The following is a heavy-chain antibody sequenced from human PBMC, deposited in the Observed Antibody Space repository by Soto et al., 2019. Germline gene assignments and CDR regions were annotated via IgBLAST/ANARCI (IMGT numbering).Heavy chain of an antibody. D-gene: IGHD5-18*01. CDR1: GHSISSGFYY. Sequence: LSLTCAVSGHSISSGFYYWGWIRQPPGKGLEWIGSMYHSGSTYYNPSLKSRVTMSVDTSKNQLSLKLTSLTAADTAVYYCARYGYSYSMRFFDKWGQGTRVTVS. V-gene: IGHV4-38-2*01. CDR3: ARYGYSYSMRFFDK. J-gene: IGHJ4*02. CDR2: MYHSGST.